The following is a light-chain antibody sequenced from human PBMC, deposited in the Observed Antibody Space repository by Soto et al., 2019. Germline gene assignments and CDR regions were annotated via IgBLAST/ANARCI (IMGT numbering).Light chain of an antibody. CDR2: GAS. J-gene: IGKJ5*01. Sequence: EIVLTQFPRTLSLSPGERATHSSRASQSVRSDYLAWYQQKPRQAPRLHIYGASTRATGIPDRFTGSGSGTDFTLTISRLEPEDFAVYYCQQYTNWPPNAFGQRTRLEIK. V-gene: IGKV3-20*01. CDR3: QQYTNWPPNA. CDR1: QSVRSDY.